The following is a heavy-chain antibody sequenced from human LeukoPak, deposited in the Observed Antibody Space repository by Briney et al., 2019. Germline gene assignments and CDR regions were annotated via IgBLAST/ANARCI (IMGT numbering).Heavy chain of an antibody. J-gene: IGHJ5*02. CDR3: AKGLRYFDWSQNWFDP. CDR2: IYGGGNA. V-gene: IGHV3-66*01. D-gene: IGHD3-9*01. CDR1: GFTVSSNY. Sequence: TGGSLRLSCAASGFTVSSNYMSWVRQAPGKGPDWVAVIYGGGNADYEDSVKGRFTISRDNSKNTLYLQMNSLRAEDTAVYYSAKGLRYFDWSQNWFDPWGQGTLVTVSS.